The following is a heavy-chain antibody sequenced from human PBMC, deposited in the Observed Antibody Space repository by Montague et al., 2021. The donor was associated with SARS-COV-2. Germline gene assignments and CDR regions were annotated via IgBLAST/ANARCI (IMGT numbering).Heavy chain of an antibody. J-gene: IGHJ5*02. CDR2: FSYNST. Sequence: SETLSLTCSVSGASISTSTDHWAWIRQSSGKGLEWVGSFSYNSTHYNPSLRSRVTISVDSSKNQFSLKLNSVTAADTAIYYCARHMGHVLVSVTGANWFDPWGQGTLVTVSS. CDR3: ARHMGHVLVSVTGANWFDP. V-gene: IGHV4-39*01. D-gene: IGHD5/OR15-5a*01. CDR1: GASISTSTDH.